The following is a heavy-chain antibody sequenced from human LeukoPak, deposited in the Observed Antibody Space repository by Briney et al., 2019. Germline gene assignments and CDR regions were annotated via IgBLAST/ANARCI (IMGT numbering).Heavy chain of an antibody. CDR1: GYSFTSYW. CDR3: ARLYDFAMDV. Sequence: GESLQISCKGSGYSFTSYWIGWVRQMPGKGLEWMGTIYPGDSDTRYSPSFQGQVTISADKSTSTAYLQWSSLKASDTAMYYCARLYDFAMDVWGQGTTVTVSS. CDR2: IYPGDSDT. D-gene: IGHD3/OR15-3a*01. J-gene: IGHJ6*02. V-gene: IGHV5-51*01.